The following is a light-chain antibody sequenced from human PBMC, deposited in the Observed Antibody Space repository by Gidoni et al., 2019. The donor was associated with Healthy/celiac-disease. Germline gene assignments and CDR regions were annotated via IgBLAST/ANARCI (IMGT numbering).Light chain of an antibody. CDR1: QDISNY. J-gene: IGKJ2*01. V-gene: IGKV1-33*01. CDR3: QQYDNLPVT. Sequence: DIQMTQSPSSLSASGGDRVTITCQASQDISNYLNWYQQKPGKAPKLLIYDASNLETGVPSRFSGSGSGTDFTFTISSLQPEDIATYYCQQYDNLPVTFGQXTKLEIK. CDR2: DAS.